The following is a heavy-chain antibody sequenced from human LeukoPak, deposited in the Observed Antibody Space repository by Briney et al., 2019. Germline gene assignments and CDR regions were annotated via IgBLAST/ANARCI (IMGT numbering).Heavy chain of an antibody. J-gene: IGHJ4*02. Sequence: GGFLRLSCAASGFTFSSDWMHWVRQAPGKGLVWVSRINSDGSTTTYADSVKGRFTISRDNAKNTLYLQMNSLRADDTAVYYCARIESLSLPFDYWGQGTLVTVYS. V-gene: IGHV3-74*01. CDR1: GFTFSSDW. CDR3: ARIESLSLPFDY. D-gene: IGHD2-15*01. CDR2: INSDGSTT.